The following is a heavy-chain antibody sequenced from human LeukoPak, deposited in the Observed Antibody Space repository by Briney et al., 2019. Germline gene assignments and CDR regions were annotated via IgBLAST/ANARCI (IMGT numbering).Heavy chain of an antibody. Sequence: SETLSLTCTVSGGSISSYYWSWIRQPPGKGLEWIGYIYYSGSTIYNPSLKSRVTISVDTSKNQFSLKLSSVTAADTAVYYCARVPYGNWFDPWGQGTLVTVSS. CDR2: IYYSGST. D-gene: IGHD4-17*01. CDR1: GGSISSYY. CDR3: ARVPYGNWFDP. V-gene: IGHV4-59*01. J-gene: IGHJ5*02.